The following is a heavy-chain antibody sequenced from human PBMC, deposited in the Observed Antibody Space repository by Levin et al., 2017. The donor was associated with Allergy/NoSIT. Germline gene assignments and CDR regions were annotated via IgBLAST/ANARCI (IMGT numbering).Heavy chain of an antibody. D-gene: IGHD6-13*01. CDR3: ATDFPYSSSWGLDS. J-gene: IGHJ4*02. V-gene: IGHV3-7*01. CDR2: IKQDGSQK. CDR1: GFTFSNFW. Sequence: LSLTCVASGFTFSNFWMSWARQAPGKGLELVANIKQDGSQKYYVDSVKGRFSISRDNAKNSVYLQMNSLRAEDTAVYYCATDFPYSSSWGLDSWGRGTLVTISS.